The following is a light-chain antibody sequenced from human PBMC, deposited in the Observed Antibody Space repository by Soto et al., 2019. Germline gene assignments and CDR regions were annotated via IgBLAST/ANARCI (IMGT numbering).Light chain of an antibody. CDR2: GNN. Sequence: QSVLTQPPSVSGAPGQRVTISCTGSSSNIGARYDVHWYQQLPGTAPKLLIYGNNNRPSGVPDRFSGSKSGTSASLAITGLQAEDEADYYCQSYDSSLNAVVFGGGTKLTVL. CDR3: QSYDSSLNAVV. J-gene: IGLJ2*01. CDR1: SSNIGARYD. V-gene: IGLV1-40*01.